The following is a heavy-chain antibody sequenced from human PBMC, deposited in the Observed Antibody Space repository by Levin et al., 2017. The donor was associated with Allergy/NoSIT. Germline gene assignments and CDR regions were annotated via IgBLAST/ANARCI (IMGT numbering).Heavy chain of an antibody. Sequence: SGGSLRLSCAASGFTFSSYGMHWVRQAPGKGLEWVAVISYDGSNKYYADSVKGRFTISRDNSKNTLYLQMNSLRAEDTAVYYCAKEGESYYFRIYYFDYWGQGTLVTVSS. CDR2: ISYDGSNK. CDR1: GFTFSSYG. V-gene: IGHV3-30*18. D-gene: IGHD3-10*01. J-gene: IGHJ4*02. CDR3: AKEGESYYFRIYYFDY.